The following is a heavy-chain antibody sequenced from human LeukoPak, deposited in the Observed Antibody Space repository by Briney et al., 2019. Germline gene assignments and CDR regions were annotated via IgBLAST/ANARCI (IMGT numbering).Heavy chain of an antibody. D-gene: IGHD3-3*01. Sequence: GGSLRLSCVASGFNFGHNGMHWVRQAPGKGLEWLTVISYNGSHQYYSDSVRGRFTISRDNSRNSVFLQINRLRPEDTAVYYCATSIRRITISSWGQGTLVTVSS. CDR1: GFNFGHNG. V-gene: IGHV3-30*03. J-gene: IGHJ4*02. CDR3: ATSIRRITISS. CDR2: ISYNGSHQ.